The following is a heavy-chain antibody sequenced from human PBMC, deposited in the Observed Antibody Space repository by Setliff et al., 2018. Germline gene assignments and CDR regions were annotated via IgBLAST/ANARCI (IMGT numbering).Heavy chain of an antibody. V-gene: IGHV1-46*01. CDR3: ARGGMAAANRMGFFDY. Sequence: ASVKVSCKASGYSLTRYSMHWVRQAPGQGLEWMGIINPGGGSVSYAEKFQGRVTMTRDPTTSTFYMEVNILRSDDTAVYYCARGGMAAANRMGFFDYWGQGPLVTVSS. CDR1: GYSLTRYS. D-gene: IGHD6-13*01. J-gene: IGHJ4*02. CDR2: INPGGGSV.